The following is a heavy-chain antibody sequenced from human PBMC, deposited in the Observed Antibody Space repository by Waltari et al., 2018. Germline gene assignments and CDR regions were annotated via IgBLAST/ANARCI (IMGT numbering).Heavy chain of an antibody. CDR3: AKSRGFEY. Sequence: FSRYCTGWVRQIPGKWLEWVPNINYDGRQKYYVDYVKGRITIYRDNAKNSVYLQMNSLRVEDTAVYYCAKSRGFEYWGQGALITVSS. V-gene: IGHV3-7*01. CDR1: FSRYC. CDR2: INYDGRQK. D-gene: IGHD2-2*01. J-gene: IGHJ4*02.